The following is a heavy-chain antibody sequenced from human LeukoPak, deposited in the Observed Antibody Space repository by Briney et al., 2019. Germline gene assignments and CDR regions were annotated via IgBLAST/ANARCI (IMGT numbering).Heavy chain of an antibody. V-gene: IGHV3-23*01. D-gene: IGHD3-22*01. Sequence: AGGSLRLSCAASGFTFSSYAMSWVRQAPGKGLERVSAISGSGGSTYYADSVKGRFTISRDNSKNTLYLQMNSLRAEDTAVYYCARDPNYYDSSGYLENYYYYGMDVWGQGTTVTVSS. CDR2: ISGSGGST. CDR3: ARDPNYYDSSGYLENYYYYGMDV. CDR1: GFTFSSYA. J-gene: IGHJ6*02.